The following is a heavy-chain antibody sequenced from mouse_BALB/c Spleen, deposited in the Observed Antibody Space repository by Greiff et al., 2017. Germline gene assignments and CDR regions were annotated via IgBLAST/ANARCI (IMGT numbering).Heavy chain of an antibody. Sequence: EVKLVESGPGLVKPSQSLSLTCSVTGYSITSGYYWNWIRQFPGNKLEWMGYISYDGSNNYNPSLKNRISITRDTSKNQFFLKLNSVTTEDTATYYCARDDGNYDYYAMDYWGQGTSVTVSS. V-gene: IGHV3-6*02. CDR2: ISYDGSN. CDR3: ARDDGNYDYYAMDY. D-gene: IGHD2-1*01. J-gene: IGHJ4*01. CDR1: GYSITSGYY.